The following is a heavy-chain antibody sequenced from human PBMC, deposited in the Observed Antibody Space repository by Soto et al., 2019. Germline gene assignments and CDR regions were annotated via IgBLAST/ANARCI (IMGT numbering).Heavy chain of an antibody. CDR3: AASAHGSGGSSFDY. V-gene: IGHV3-30*03. Sequence: QVQLVESGGGVVQPGRSLRLSCAASGFPFSIYGMHWVRQAPGKGLEWVAVISYDGSNKDYADSVKGRFTISRDNSKNTLYLQMSSLRAEDRAVFYCAASAHGSGGSSFDYWGQGTLVTVSS. J-gene: IGHJ4*02. CDR2: ISYDGSNK. D-gene: IGHD2-15*01. CDR1: GFPFSIYG.